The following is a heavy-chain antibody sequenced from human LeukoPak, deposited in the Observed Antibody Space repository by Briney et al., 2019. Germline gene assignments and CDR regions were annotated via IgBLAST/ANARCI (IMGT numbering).Heavy chain of an antibody. CDR2: ISAYNGNT. CDR3: ASVGEQIIVRVVIIKRYYYYYMDV. V-gene: IGHV1-18*01. J-gene: IGHJ6*03. CDR1: GYTFTSYG. D-gene: IGHD3-3*01. Sequence: GPVKVSCKASGYTFTSYGISWVRQAPGQGLEWMGWISAYNGNTNYAQKLQGRVTMTTDTSTSTAYMELRSLRSDDTAVYYCASVGEQIIVRVVIIKRYYYYYMDVWGKGTTVTISS.